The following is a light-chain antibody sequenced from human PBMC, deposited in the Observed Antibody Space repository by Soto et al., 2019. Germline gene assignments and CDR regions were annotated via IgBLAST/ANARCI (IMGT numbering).Light chain of an antibody. V-gene: IGLV2-8*01. CDR3: CSFAGGGNPVL. J-gene: IGLJ2*01. CDR2: EVT. CDR1: SSDVGGYNY. Sequence: QSALTQSPSASGSLGQSVTISCTGTSSDVGGYNYVSWHQQHPGKAPRVMIYEVTKRPPGVPDRFSGSKSGNTASLTVSGLQAEDEADYYCCSFAGGGNPVLLGGGTKLTVL.